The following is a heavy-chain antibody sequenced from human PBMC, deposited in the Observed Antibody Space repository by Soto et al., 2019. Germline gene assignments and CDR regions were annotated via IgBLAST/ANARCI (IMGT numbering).Heavy chain of an antibody. V-gene: IGHV3-21*01. D-gene: IGHD3-22*01. Sequence: EVQLVESGGGLVKPGGSLRLSCAASGFTFSSYSMNWVRQAPGKGLEWVSSISSSSSYIYYADSVKGRFTISRDNAKNSLYLQMNCPRAEDTAVYYCARAVEYYYDSSGYFPSDYWGQGTLVTVSS. CDR1: GFTFSSYS. CDR3: ARAVEYYYDSSGYFPSDY. CDR2: ISSSSSYI. J-gene: IGHJ4*02.